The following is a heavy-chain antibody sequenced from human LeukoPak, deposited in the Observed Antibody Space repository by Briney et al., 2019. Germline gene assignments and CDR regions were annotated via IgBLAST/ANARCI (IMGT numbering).Heavy chain of an antibody. CDR1: GGSFSGYY. J-gene: IGHJ4*02. CDR3: ARVRAGSSWSGQYYFDY. CDR2: INHSGST. Sequence: PSETLSLTCAVYGGSFSGYYWSWVRQPPGKGLEWIGEINHSGSTNYNPSLKSRVTISVDTSKNQFSLKLNSVTAADTDVYYCARVRAGSSWSGQYYFDYWGQGTLVTVSS. D-gene: IGHD6-13*01. V-gene: IGHV4-34*01.